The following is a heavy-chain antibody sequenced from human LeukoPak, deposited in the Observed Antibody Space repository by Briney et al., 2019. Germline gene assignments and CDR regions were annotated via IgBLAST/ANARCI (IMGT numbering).Heavy chain of an antibody. Sequence: GASLKISCKGSGSRFTSYWIGWVRQMPGKGLEWMGIIYPGDSDTRYSPSFQGQVTISADKSISTAYLQWSSLKASDTAMYYCARHVGVVPAAATDWGQGTLVTVSS. J-gene: IGHJ4*02. CDR1: GSRFTSYW. D-gene: IGHD2-2*01. CDR2: IYPGDSDT. CDR3: ARHVGVVPAAATD. V-gene: IGHV5-51*01.